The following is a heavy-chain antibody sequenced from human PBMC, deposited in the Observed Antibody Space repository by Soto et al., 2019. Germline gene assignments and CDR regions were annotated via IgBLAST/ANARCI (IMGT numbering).Heavy chain of an antibody. V-gene: IGHV1-2*02. CDR2: INPKNGDT. CDR1: GYTLIDYY. Sequence: QVQLVQSGAEVKTPGASVRVSCKASGYTLIDYYIHWVRQAPGQGLEWMGWINPKNGDTTYSQKFQGRVTMTRDTSISTAYMELSRLGSADTATYFCAREDSGNYFRIDFWGQGTPVSVSS. J-gene: IGHJ4*02. CDR3: AREDSGNYFRIDF. D-gene: IGHD1-26*01.